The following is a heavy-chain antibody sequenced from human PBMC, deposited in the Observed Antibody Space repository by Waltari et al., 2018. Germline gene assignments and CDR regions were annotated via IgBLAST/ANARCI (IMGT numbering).Heavy chain of an antibody. V-gene: IGHV3-7*01. CDR1: GFGFSSYY. D-gene: IGHD2-8*01. J-gene: IGHJ4*02. CDR3: VRDAGLCANGVCYTRLDY. Sequence: EVQLVESGGGLVQPGGSLRLSCAASGFGFSSYYMAWVRQGPGKGLEWVGNINQGGSERNYVDSVKGRFTMSRDNAQNSLYLQMNTLRDEDTAVYFCVRDAGLCANGVCYTRLDYWGQGTQVTVSS. CDR2: INQGGSER.